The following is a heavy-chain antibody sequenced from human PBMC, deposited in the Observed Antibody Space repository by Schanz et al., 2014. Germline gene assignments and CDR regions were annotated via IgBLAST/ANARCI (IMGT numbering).Heavy chain of an antibody. CDR2: IDSKSTTV. V-gene: IGHV3-48*01. Sequence: QLVGSGGGLIQPGGSLRLSCTASGFAFSSYSMNWVRQAPGKGLEWLSYIDSKSTTVYYADSVKGRFTVSRDNAKNSLYLHMNTLGAEDAAVYYCARDGDRFYRNYYMDVWGKGTTVTVSS. D-gene: IGHD4-17*01. J-gene: IGHJ6*03. CDR3: ARDGDRFYRNYYMDV. CDR1: GFAFSSYS.